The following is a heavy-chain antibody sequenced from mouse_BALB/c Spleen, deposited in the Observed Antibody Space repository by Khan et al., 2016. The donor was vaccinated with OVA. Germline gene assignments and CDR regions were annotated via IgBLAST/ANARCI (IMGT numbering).Heavy chain of an antibody. CDR2: ISSVAYSI. J-gene: IGHJ3*01. CDR3: VRGGFAY. V-gene: IGHV5-15*02. CDR1: GFTFIDYG. Sequence: EVELVESGGGLVQPGGSRKLSCAATGFTFIDYGMAWGRQTPGKGPEWIAFISSVAYSIYYEDTVTGRFTISRENAKNTLYLEMSSLRPEHTAMYYCVRGGFAYWGQGTLVTVSA.